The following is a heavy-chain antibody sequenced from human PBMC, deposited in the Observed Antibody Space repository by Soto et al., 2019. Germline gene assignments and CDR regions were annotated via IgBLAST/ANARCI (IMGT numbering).Heavy chain of an antibody. CDR1: GDSVSIYSGA. V-gene: IGHV6-1*01. Sequence: PSQTLSLTCVISGDSVSIYSGAWNWIRQSPSRGLEWLGRTYYRSKWYYDYAESVKSRIIISVDTSKNQFSLQLNSVTPEDAAVYYCASDPGYRLDYCGQGIQVTVSS. CDR3: ASDPGYRLDY. CDR2: TYYRSKWYY. J-gene: IGHJ4*02. D-gene: IGHD5-12*01.